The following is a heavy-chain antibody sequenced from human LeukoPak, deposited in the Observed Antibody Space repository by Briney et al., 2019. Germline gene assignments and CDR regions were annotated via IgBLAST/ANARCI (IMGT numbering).Heavy chain of an antibody. CDR3: ARVVAARYYYMDV. Sequence: SETLSLTCTVSGGSISSYYWSWIRQPPGKGLEWIGYIYYSGSTNYSPSLKSRVTISVDTSKNQFSLKLGSVTAADTAVYYCARVVAARYYYMDVWGKGTTVTVSS. CDR2: IYYSGST. CDR1: GGSISSYY. J-gene: IGHJ6*03. D-gene: IGHD6-6*01. V-gene: IGHV4-59*01.